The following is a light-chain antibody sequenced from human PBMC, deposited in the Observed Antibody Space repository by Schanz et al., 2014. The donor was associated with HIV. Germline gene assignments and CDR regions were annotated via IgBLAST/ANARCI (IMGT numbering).Light chain of an antibody. CDR1: QSISSY. J-gene: IGKJ1*01. Sequence: DIQLTQSPSSLSASVGDRVTITCRASQSISSYLNWYQQKPGKAPKLLIYAASSLQSGVPSRFSDSGSGTYFTLTIGSLQPDDFAIYYCQQYYRYPWTFGQGTRVEIK. V-gene: IGKV1-39*01. CDR3: QQYYRYPWT. CDR2: AAS.